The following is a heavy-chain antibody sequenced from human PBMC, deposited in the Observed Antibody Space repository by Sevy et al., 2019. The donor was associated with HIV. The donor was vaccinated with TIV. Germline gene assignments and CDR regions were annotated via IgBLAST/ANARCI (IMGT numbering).Heavy chain of an antibody. Sequence: GGSLRLSCAASGFTFSISAMTWVRQAPGKGLEWVGRIRSNTDGGTTEYAAPLKGRFTISRDDSKNTMYLQMNILKSADTAVYYCTTDREYSDFKGGFDYWGRGTLVTVSS. CDR1: GFTFSISA. CDR2: IRSNTDGGTT. V-gene: IGHV3-15*01. CDR3: TTDREYSDFKGGFDY. J-gene: IGHJ4*02. D-gene: IGHD4-17*01.